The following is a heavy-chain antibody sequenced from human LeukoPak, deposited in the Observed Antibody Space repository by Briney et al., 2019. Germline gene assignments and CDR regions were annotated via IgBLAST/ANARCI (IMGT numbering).Heavy chain of an antibody. Sequence: PSGTLSLTCAVSGGSISSSNWWSWVRQPPGKGLEWIGEIYHSGSTNYNPSLKSRVTISVDKSKNQFSLKLSSVTAADTAVYYCARDGDYGSGSYYNDAFDIWGQGTMVTVSS. CDR1: GGSISSSNW. V-gene: IGHV4-4*02. J-gene: IGHJ3*02. D-gene: IGHD3-10*01. CDR2: IYHSGST. CDR3: ARDGDYGSGSYYNDAFDI.